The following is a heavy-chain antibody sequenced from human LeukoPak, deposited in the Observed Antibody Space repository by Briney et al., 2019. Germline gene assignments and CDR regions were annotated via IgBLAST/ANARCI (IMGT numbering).Heavy chain of an antibody. D-gene: IGHD3-22*01. Sequence: GGSLRLSCSASGFNFSSYSMNWVRQAPGKGLEWVSSISSSSSFRYYADSVKGRFTISRDNAKNSLYLQMNSLRAEDTAVYYCARESSGYFYWGQGTLVTVSS. V-gene: IGHV3-21*01. CDR1: GFNFSSYS. J-gene: IGHJ4*02. CDR2: ISSSSSFR. CDR3: ARESSGYFY.